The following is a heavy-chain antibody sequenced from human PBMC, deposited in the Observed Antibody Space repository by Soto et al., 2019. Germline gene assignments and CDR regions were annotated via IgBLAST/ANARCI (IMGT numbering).Heavy chain of an antibody. CDR1: GGSISSSNW. CDR2: IYHSGST. V-gene: IGHV4-4*02. Sequence: PSETLSLTCAVSGGSISSSNWWGWVRQPPGKGLEWIGEIYHSGSTNYNPSLKSRVTISVDKSKNQFSLKLSSVTAADTAVYYCARDGRLLWFGESNPPYGMDVWGQGTTVTVSS. D-gene: IGHD3-10*01. CDR3: ARDGRLLWFGESNPPYGMDV. J-gene: IGHJ6*02.